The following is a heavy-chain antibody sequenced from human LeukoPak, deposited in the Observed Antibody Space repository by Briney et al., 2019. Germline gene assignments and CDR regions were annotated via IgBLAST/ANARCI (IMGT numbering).Heavy chain of an antibody. CDR3: ARTSSYSSSWYGEVDYFDY. Sequence: PGGSLRLSCAASGFTFSSYSMNWVRQAPGKGLEWVSSIISSSSYIYFADSVKGRFTISRDNAKNSLYLQMNSLRAEDTAVYYCARTSSYSSSWYGEVDYFDYWGQGTLVTVSS. V-gene: IGHV3-21*01. CDR2: IISSSSYI. CDR1: GFTFSSYS. D-gene: IGHD6-13*01. J-gene: IGHJ4*02.